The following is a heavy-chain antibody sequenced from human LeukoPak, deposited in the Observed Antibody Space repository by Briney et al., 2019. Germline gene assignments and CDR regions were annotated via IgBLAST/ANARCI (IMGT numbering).Heavy chain of an antibody. CDR1: GGSISSYY. D-gene: IGHD3-10*01. Sequence: SETLSLTCTVSGGSISSYYWSWIRQPPGKGLEWIGYIYYSGSTNYNPSLKSRVTISVDTSKNQFSLKLSSVTAADTAVYYCARSTMVRGWVDYWGQGTLVTVSS. J-gene: IGHJ4*02. CDR3: ARSTMVRGWVDY. V-gene: IGHV4-59*08. CDR2: IYYSGST.